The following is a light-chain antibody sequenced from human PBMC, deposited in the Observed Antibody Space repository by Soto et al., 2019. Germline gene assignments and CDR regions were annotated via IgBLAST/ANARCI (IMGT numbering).Light chain of an antibody. CDR3: QQYGSSPPLYA. V-gene: IGKV3-20*01. CDR1: QSVSSSY. CDR2: GAS. Sequence: EIVLTQSPGTLSLSPGERPTLSCRASQSVSSSYLAWYQQKPGQAPRLLIHGASSRATGIPDRFSGSGSGTDFTLTINRLEPEDFAVYYCQQYGSSPPLYAFGQGTKLEIK. J-gene: IGKJ2*01.